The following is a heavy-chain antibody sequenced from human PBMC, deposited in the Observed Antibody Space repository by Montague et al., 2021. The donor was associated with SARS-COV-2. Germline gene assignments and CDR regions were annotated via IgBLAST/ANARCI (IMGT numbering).Heavy chain of an antibody. CDR3: ARDDIVLQGVTKGMDV. D-gene: IGHD3-10*01. V-gene: IGHV4-39*07. J-gene: IGHJ6*02. CDR1: GVSISSSNYY. CDR2: MYYSGST. Sequence: SETLSLTCTVSGVSISSSNYYWGWIRQPPGKGLEWIGNMYYSGSTYYNPSLKSRVTISIDTSKNQFSLKLSSVTAADTAVYYCARDDIVLQGVTKGMDVWGQGTTVTASS.